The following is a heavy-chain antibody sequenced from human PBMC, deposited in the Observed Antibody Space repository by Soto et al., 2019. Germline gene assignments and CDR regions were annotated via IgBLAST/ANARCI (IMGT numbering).Heavy chain of an antibody. CDR1: GGTFSSYA. D-gene: IGHD4-4*01. V-gene: IGHV1-69*13. Sequence: SVKVSCKASGGTFSSYAISWVRQAPGQGLEWMGGIIPIFGTANYAQKFQGRVTITADESTSTAYMELSSLRSEDTAVYYCARDIRVRSLMTTVNPLYYGMDVWGQGTTVTVS. CDR3: ARDIRVRSLMTTVNPLYYGMDV. J-gene: IGHJ6*02. CDR2: IIPIFGTA.